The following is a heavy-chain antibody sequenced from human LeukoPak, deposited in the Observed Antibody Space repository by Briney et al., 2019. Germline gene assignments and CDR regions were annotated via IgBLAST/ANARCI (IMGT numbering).Heavy chain of an antibody. V-gene: IGHV1-3*01. CDR3: ARPIGYSSGGFDL. CDR2: INAGNGNT. J-gene: IGHJ2*01. Sequence: ASVKVSCKASGYTFTSYAMHWVRQAPGQRLEWMGWINAGNGNTKYSQNFQGRVTFPRDTSASTAYMELSSLRSEDTAVYYCARPIGYSSGGFDLWGRGTLVTVSS. CDR1: GYTFTSYA. D-gene: IGHD6-19*01.